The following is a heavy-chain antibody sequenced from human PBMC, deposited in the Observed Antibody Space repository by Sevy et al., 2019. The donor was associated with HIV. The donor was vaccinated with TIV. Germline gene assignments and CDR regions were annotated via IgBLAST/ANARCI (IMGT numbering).Heavy chain of an antibody. V-gene: IGHV3-48*01. J-gene: IGHJ6*02. Sequence: GGSLRLSCEASGFTFSSYEMNWVRQAPGKGLEWLSYISSSSSTIYYADSVKGRFTISRDNAKNSLYLQMNSLRAEDTAVYYCARDRAWIQLWLPSYYYYGMDVWGQGTTVTVSS. D-gene: IGHD5-18*01. CDR2: ISSSSSTI. CDR1: GFTFSSYE. CDR3: ARDRAWIQLWLPSYYYYGMDV.